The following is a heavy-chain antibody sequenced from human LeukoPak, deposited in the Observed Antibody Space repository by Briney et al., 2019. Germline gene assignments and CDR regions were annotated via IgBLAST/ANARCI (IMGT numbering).Heavy chain of an antibody. V-gene: IGHV3-33*08. J-gene: IGHJ4*02. CDR3: ARPRSSGQPNYFDY. Sequence: PGGSLRLSCAASGFTFSDYSMNWVRQAPGKGLEWVAGIWYDGSEKYYVDSVKGRFTVSRGNSKNTLYLQMNSPRAEDTAVYYCARPRSSGQPNYFDYWGQGTLAIVSS. CDR1: GFTFSDYS. CDR2: IWYDGSEK. D-gene: IGHD6-19*01.